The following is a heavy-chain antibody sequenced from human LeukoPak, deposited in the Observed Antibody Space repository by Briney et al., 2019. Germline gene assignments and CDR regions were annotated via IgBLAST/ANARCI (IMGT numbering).Heavy chain of an antibody. V-gene: IGHV3-23*01. Sequence: GGSLSLSCTPSGFTFSTYAIIWVRQAPGKGLEWVSAISGSGGSTYYADSVKGRFTISRDNSKNTLYLQMNSLRAEDTAVYYCAKDWYCSSTSCPNWFDPWGQGTLVTVSS. CDR3: AKDWYCSSTSCPNWFDP. D-gene: IGHD2-2*01. CDR1: GFTFSTYA. J-gene: IGHJ5*02. CDR2: ISGSGGST.